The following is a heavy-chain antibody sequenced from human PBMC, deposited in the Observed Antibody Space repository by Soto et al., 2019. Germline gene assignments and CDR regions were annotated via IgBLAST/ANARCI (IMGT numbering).Heavy chain of an antibody. Sequence: SETRCLTCTVSGGSISRGGYYWSWIRQHPGKGLEWIGYIFYSGTTYYNPSLKSRVTISVDTSKNQFSLKLSSVTAADTAVYYCARSVDPWGQGTLVTVS. CDR1: GGSISRGGYY. J-gene: IGHJ5*02. V-gene: IGHV4-31*03. CDR3: ARSVDP. CDR2: IFYSGTT.